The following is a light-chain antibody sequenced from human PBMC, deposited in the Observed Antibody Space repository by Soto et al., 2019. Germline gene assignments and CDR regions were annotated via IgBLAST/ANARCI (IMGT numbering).Light chain of an antibody. J-gene: IGLJ1*01. CDR1: SSDVGGYNY. CDR2: EVS. V-gene: IGLV2-14*01. Sequence: QPVSVSGSPGQSITISCTGTSSDVGGYNYVSWYQQHPGKVPNLMIYEVSNRPSGVSNRFSGSKSGNTASLTISGLQAEDEADYYCSSFTSSTTYVFGTGTKLTVL. CDR3: SSFTSSTTYV.